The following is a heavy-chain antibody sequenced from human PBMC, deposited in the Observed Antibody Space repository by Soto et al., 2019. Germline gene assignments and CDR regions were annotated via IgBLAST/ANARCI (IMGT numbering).Heavy chain of an antibody. V-gene: IGHV1-69*08. Sequence: QVQLVQSGAEVKTPGSSVKVSCKASGGTFSSYTISWVRQAPGQGLEWMGRILPILGIASYAQTFQGRVTIFAVKSTSTAYMELRRLRSEDTAVYYCARDSKSLPKENRYYQYGMDVWGQGTTVTVSS. D-gene: IGHD5-12*01. CDR1: GGTFSSYT. J-gene: IGHJ6*02. CDR2: ILPILGIA. CDR3: ARDSKSLPKENRYYQYGMDV.